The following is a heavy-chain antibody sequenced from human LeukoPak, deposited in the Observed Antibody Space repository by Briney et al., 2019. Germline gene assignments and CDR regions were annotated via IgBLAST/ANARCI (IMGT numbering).Heavy chain of an antibody. CDR3: AKDTTTVAFVLQPPDY. Sequence: PGGSLRLSCAASGFTFSSYGMHWVRQAPGKGLEWVAVISYDGSNKYYADSVKGRFTISRDNSKNTLYLQMNSLRAEDTAVYYCAKDTTTVAFVLQPPDYWGQGALVTVSS. D-gene: IGHD4-23*01. J-gene: IGHJ4*02. CDR1: GFTFSSYG. V-gene: IGHV3-30*18. CDR2: ISYDGSNK.